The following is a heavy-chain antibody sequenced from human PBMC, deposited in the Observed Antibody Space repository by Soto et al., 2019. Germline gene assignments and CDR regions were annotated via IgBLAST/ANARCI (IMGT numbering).Heavy chain of an antibody. CDR3: ARLVYDTRLNYMYFDF. Sequence: SEALSLTCAVSGVSISSGDWWTWVRQSPQRGLEYIGEIFHDGTANYYPSFERRVAISVDTSKNQFSLKLTSVTAADTAIYFCARLVYDTRLNYMYFDFWGQGTLVTVSS. D-gene: IGHD3-10*01. V-gene: IGHV4-4*02. CDR2: IFHDGTA. J-gene: IGHJ4*02. CDR1: GVSISSGDW.